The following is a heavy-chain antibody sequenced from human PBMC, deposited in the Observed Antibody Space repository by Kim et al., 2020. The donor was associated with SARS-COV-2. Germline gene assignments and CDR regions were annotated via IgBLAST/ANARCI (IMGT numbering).Heavy chain of an antibody. Sequence: STYYNPSLKSRVTISVDTSKNQFSLKLSSVTAADTAVYYCARGGSSGYYYWGQGTLVTVSS. J-gene: IGHJ4*02. CDR2: ST. D-gene: IGHD3-22*01. V-gene: IGHV4-31*02. CDR3: ARGGSSGYYY.